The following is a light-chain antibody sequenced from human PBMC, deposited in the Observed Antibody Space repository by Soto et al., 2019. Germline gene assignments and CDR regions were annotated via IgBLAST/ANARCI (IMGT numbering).Light chain of an antibody. V-gene: IGLV2-14*01. CDR2: EVS. CDR1: SSDVGGYNY. CDR3: SSYTSSSTPYV. J-gene: IGLJ1*01. Sequence: QSALTQPASVSGSPAQSITMSCTGTSSDVGGYNYVSWYQQHPGKAPKLMIYEVSNRPSGVSNRFSGSKSGNTASLTISGLQAEDEADYYCSSYTSSSTPYVFGTGTKVTV.